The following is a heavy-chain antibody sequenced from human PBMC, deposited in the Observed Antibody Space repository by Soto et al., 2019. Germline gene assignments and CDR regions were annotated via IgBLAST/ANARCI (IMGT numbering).Heavy chain of an antibody. CDR2: ISSNSAYI. D-gene: IGHD6-13*01. CDR3: TRDASRHSSARGWVDH. Sequence: PGGSLRLSCAASGFTFRSFTMNWVRQAPGKGLEWVSTISSNSAYIYYTDALRGRFTISRDNAKNSLHLQMNSLRAEDTAVYYCTRDASRHSSARGWVDHWGSGPLVTVS. V-gene: IGHV3-21*01. J-gene: IGHJ5*02. CDR1: GFTFRSFT.